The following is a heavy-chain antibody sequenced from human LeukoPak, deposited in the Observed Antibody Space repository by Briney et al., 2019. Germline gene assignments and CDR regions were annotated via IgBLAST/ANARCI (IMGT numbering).Heavy chain of an antibody. V-gene: IGHV3-23*01. D-gene: IGHD1-26*01. CDR2: VSGNGGST. CDR3: AKHSGSYFYADFDY. CDR1: GFTFSSYS. J-gene: IGHJ4*02. Sequence: PGGSLRLSCAASGFTFSSYSMNWVRQAPGKGLEWVSGVSGNGGSTYYADSVKGRFTISRDNSKNTPYLQMNSLRAEDTAVYYCAKHSGSYFYADFDYWGQGTLVTVSS.